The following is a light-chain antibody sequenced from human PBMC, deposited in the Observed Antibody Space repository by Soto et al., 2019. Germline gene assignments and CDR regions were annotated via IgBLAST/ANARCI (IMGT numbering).Light chain of an antibody. CDR3: SSYTNRDTVL. J-gene: IGLJ2*01. CDR1: SNDVGGYNY. Sequence: QSALTQPASVSGSPGQSITISCTGTSNDVGGYNYVSWYQQHPGKAPKLMIYEVTNRPSGVSNRFSGSKSGNTASLTISGLQAEDEADYYCSSYTNRDTVLFGGGTQLTV. CDR2: EVT. V-gene: IGLV2-14*01.